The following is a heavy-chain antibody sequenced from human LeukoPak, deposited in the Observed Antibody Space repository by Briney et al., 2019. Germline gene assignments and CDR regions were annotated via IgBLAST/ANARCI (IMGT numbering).Heavy chain of an antibody. CDR3: ARGLAADY. V-gene: IGHV4-34*01. D-gene: IGHD6-13*01. J-gene: IGHJ4*02. Sequence: PSETLSLTCAVYGGSFSGYYWSWVRQPPGKGMEWGGEINHSGSTNYNPSLKSRVTISVDTSKNQFSLKLSSVTAADTAVYYCARGLAADYWGQGTLVTVSS. CDR1: GGSFSGYY. CDR2: INHSGST.